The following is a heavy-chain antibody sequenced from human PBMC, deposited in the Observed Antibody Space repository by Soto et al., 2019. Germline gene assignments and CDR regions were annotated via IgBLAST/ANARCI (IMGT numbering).Heavy chain of an antibody. CDR1: GFTFSDHY. V-gene: IGHV3-11*01. J-gene: IGHJ5*02. Sequence: PGGSLRLSCAASGFTFSDHYMSWIRQAPGKGLEWVSYISSSGASIYYADSVKGRFTISRDNAENSLSLQMNSLRAEDTAVYYCVRGGWSSSGGIAASWGQGTLVTVSS. D-gene: IGHD6-13*01. CDR2: ISSSGASI. CDR3: VRGGWSSSGGIAAS.